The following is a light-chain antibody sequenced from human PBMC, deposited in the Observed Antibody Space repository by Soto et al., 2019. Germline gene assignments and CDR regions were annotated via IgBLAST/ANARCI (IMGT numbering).Light chain of an antibody. CDR3: QQYDYWPPYT. CDR1: QSIRDN. Sequence: EIVMTQSPATLSVSPGERAIVSCRASQSIRDNLAWYQQTPGRAPRLLIYGASIRATGVPARFSGSGSGTEFTHTISSLQSEDFAVYYCQQYDYWPPYTFGQGTKVEI. CDR2: GAS. V-gene: IGKV3-15*01. J-gene: IGKJ2*01.